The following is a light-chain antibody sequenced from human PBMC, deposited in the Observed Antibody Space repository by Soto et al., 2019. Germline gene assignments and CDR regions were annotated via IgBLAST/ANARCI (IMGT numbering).Light chain of an antibody. J-gene: IGKJ3*01. V-gene: IGKV1-27*01. CDR2: AAS. CDR1: QGITNF. Sequence: DIQMTQSPSSLSASVGDRVTITCRASQGITNFLAWYQQKPGTVPKLLIYAASTLQSGVPSRFSGSGFGTDFTLNIRSLQPEDVGTYYCQKYSSAPFTCGPGTKVDIK. CDR3: QKYSSAPFT.